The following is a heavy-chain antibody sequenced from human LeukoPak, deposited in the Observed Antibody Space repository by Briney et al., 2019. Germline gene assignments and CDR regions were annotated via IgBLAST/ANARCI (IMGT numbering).Heavy chain of an antibody. CDR2: IYYSGST. J-gene: IGHJ6*03. Sequence: PSETLSLTCTVSGGSFSSYYWSWIRQPPGKGLEWIGYIYYSGSTNYNPSLKSRVTISVDTSKNQFSLKLSSVTAADTAVYYCASCERGYSYGYDYYYYMDVWGKGTTVTVSS. D-gene: IGHD5-18*01. CDR1: GGSFSSYY. V-gene: IGHV4-59*01. CDR3: ASCERGYSYGYDYYYYMDV.